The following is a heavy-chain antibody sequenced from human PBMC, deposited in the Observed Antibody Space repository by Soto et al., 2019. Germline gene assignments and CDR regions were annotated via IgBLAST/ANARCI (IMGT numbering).Heavy chain of an antibody. CDR3: ASGQGYDRSGYYYGYFDY. V-gene: IGHV1-69*13. D-gene: IGHD3-22*01. J-gene: IGHJ4*02. CDR2: IIPIFGTA. CDR1: GGTFSSYA. Sequence: SVKVSCKASGGTFSSYAISWVRQAPGQGLEWMGGIIPIFGTANYAQKFQGRVTITADESTSTAYMELSSLRSEDTAVYYCASGQGYDRSGYYYGYFDYWGQGTLVTVSS.